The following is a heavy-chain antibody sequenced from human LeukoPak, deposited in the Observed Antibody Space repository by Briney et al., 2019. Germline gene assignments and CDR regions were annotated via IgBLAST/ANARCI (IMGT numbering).Heavy chain of an antibody. CDR3: ARGNYFGDYVGVGIYFDY. Sequence: PGGSLRLSCAASGFSISSYWMSWVRQAPGKGLEWVANIKQDGSENYYVDSVKGRFTTSRDNAKSSLYLQMNSLRAEDTAVYHCARGNYFGDYVGVGIYFDYWGQGNLVTVSS. J-gene: IGHJ4*02. CDR2: IKQDGSEN. CDR1: GFSISSYW. D-gene: IGHD4-17*01. V-gene: IGHV3-7*01.